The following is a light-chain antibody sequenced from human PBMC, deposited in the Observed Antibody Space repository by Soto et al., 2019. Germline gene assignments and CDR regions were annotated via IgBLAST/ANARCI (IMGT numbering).Light chain of an antibody. CDR2: GAS. Sequence: EIVLTQSPGTLSLSPGERATLFCRASQSVAISQFAWYQQKPGQAPMLLIGASRRATGIPDRFSASGSGTDFTLTISRLEPEDFAVYYCQQFATSPRTFGRGTTVEIK. CDR1: QSVAISQ. V-gene: IGKV3-20*01. CDR3: QQFATSPRT. J-gene: IGKJ4*01.